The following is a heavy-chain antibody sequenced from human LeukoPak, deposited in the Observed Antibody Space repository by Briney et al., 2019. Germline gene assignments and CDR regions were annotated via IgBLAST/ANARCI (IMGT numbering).Heavy chain of an antibody. CDR3: ARAKYYYDSSGYFDY. J-gene: IGHJ4*02. D-gene: IGHD3-22*01. V-gene: IGHV1-2*02. CDR1: GYTFTGYY. Sequence: GASVKVSCKASGYTFTGYYMHWVRQAPGQGLEWMGWINPNSGGTNYAQKFQGRVTMTRDTSISTAYMELSRPRSDDTAVYYCARAKYYYDSSGYFDYWGQGTLVTVSS. CDR2: INPNSGGT.